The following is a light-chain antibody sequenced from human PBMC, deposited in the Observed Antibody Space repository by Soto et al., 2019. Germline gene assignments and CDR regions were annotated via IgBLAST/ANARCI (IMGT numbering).Light chain of an antibody. J-gene: IGLJ3*02. V-gene: IGLV2-23*01. CDR2: EGS. Sequence: QSVLTQPASVSGSPGQSITISCTGTSSDVGSYNLVSWYQQHPGKAPKLMICEGSERPSGVSNRFSGSKSGNTASLTISGLQAEDEADYYCCSYAGSSPWVFGGGTKVTVL. CDR1: SSDVGSYNL. CDR3: CSYAGSSPWV.